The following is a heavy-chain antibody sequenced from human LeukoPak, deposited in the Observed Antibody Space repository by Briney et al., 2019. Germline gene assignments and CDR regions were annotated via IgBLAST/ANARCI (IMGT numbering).Heavy chain of an antibody. CDR2: VSQSGSTI. Sequence: GGSLRLSCTGSGFTFSDYYMSWIRQGPGKGLEWISYVSQSGSTIYYADSVKGRFSISRDNGKNPLYLQLNSLRVEDTGIYYCAREGHTYGSDYWGQGTLVTVSS. J-gene: IGHJ4*02. D-gene: IGHD5-24*01. CDR1: GFTFSDYY. V-gene: IGHV3-11*01. CDR3: AREGHTYGSDY.